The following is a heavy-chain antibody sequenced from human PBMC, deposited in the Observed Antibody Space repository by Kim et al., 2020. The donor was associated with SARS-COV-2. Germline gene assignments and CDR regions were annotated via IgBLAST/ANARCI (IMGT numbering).Heavy chain of an antibody. J-gene: IGHJ6*03. CDR3: ARSPKSSRGVVGVVKGLNYYYMDV. Sequence: SETLSLTCTVSGGSISSYYWSWIRQPPGKGLEWIGYIYYSGSTNYNPSLKSRVTISVDTSKNQFSLKLSSVTAADTAVYYCARSPKSSRGVVGVVKGLNYYYMDVWGKGTTVTVSS. D-gene: IGHD3-3*01. CDR1: GGSISSYY. CDR2: IYYSGST. V-gene: IGHV4-59*01.